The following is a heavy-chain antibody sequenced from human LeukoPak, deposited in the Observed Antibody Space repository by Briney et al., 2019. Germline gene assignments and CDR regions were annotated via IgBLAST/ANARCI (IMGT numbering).Heavy chain of an antibody. CDR3: TRPRDRTPRGPFEY. CDR1: GYSFTTYW. V-gene: IGHV5-51*01. J-gene: IGHJ4*02. D-gene: IGHD3-10*01. CDR2: TYPGDSDT. Sequence: GESLKISCKGSGYSFTTYWIGWVRQMPGKGLEWMGITYPGDSDTRYSPSFQGQVTISVDKSVSTAYLQWSSLKASDTAMYYCTRPRDRTPRGPFEYWGQGTKVTVSA.